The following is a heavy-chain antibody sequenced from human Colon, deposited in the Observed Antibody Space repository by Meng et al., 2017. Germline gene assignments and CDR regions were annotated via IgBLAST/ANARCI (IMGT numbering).Heavy chain of an antibody. Sequence: GESLKISCAASGFAFSSFTMNWVRQAPGKGLEWVSSISSRSNYIYYADSLKGRFAISRDNAKNSVYLQIDTLAAEDTGVYYCAREGGSSWYWGQGTVVTVSS. J-gene: IGHJ4*02. CDR3: AREGGSSWY. V-gene: IGHV3-21*01. CDR1: GFAFSSFT. D-gene: IGHD6-13*01. CDR2: ISSRSNYI.